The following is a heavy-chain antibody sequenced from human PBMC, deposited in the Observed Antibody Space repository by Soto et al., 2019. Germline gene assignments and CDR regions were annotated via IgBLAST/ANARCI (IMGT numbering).Heavy chain of an antibody. Sequence: ASVKVSCKASGYTFTSYDINWVRQATGQGLEWMGWMNPNSGNTNYAQKFQERVTITRDMSTSTAYMELSSLRSEDTAVYYCAAEEYSSSGFDYWGQGTLVTVSS. CDR2: MNPNSGNT. CDR3: AAEEYSSSGFDY. CDR1: GYTFTSYD. V-gene: IGHV1-8*01. J-gene: IGHJ4*02. D-gene: IGHD6-6*01.